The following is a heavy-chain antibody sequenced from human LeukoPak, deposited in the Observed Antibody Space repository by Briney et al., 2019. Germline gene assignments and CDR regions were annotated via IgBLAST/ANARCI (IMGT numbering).Heavy chain of an antibody. D-gene: IGHD3-10*01. CDR2: IYHSGTP. Sequence: SETLSLTCTVSGYSISSGYYWGWIRQPPGKGLEWIGSIYHSGTPYYNPSLKGRVTISVDTSKNQFSLKLISVTAADTAVYYCARGVLLWGQGTLVTVSS. CDR3: ARGVLL. V-gene: IGHV4-38-2*02. CDR1: GYSISSGYY. J-gene: IGHJ4*02.